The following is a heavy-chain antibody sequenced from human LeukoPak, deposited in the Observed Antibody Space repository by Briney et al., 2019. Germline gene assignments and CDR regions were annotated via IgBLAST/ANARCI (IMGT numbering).Heavy chain of an antibody. CDR1: GGSISSYY. J-gene: IGHJ4*02. V-gene: IGHV4-59*01. CDR2: IYYSGST. D-gene: IGHD2-2*01. CDR3: ARASWLDY. Sequence: SETLSLTCTVSGGSISSYYWSWIRQPPGKGLEWIGYIYYSGSTNYNPSLKSRVTISVDTSKNQFSLKLSSVTAADTAVYYCARASWLDYWGQGALVTVSS.